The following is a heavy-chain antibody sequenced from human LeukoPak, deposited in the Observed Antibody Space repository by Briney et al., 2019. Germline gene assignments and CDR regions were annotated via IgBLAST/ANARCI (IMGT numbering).Heavy chain of an antibody. Sequence: GGSLRLSCAASGFTFSSYAMHWVRQAPGKGLEWVSAIGTSSGSTYYADSVKGRFTISRDNSKNTLYLQMNSLRAEDTAVYYCAKRNYYESSGFHYFDYWGQGILVTVSS. J-gene: IGHJ4*02. CDR3: AKRNYYESSGFHYFDY. D-gene: IGHD3-22*01. V-gene: IGHV3-23*01. CDR2: IGTSSGST. CDR1: GFTFSSYA.